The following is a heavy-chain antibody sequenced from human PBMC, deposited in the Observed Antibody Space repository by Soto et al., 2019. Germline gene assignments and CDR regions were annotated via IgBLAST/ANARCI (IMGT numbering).Heavy chain of an antibody. J-gene: IGHJ6*02. CDR1: GFTFSSYA. CDR2: ISGSGGST. CDR3: AKVGLGTENSVYYYYGMAV. V-gene: IGHV3-23*01. Sequence: LRLSCAASGFTFSSYAMSWVRQAPGKGLEWVSAISGSGGSTYYADSVKGRFTISRDNSKNTLYLQMNSLRAEDTAVYYCAKVGLGTENSVYYYYGMAVWGQGTTVTVSS. D-gene: IGHD1-7*01.